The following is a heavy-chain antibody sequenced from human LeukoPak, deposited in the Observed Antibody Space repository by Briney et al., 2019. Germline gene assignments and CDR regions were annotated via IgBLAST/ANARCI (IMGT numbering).Heavy chain of an antibody. Sequence: QTGGSLRLSCAASGFTFGNSWVHWVRQAPGKGLVWVSLINADGSTTTYADSVKGRFTISRDNARNTLSLQMNSLTIEDTAVYYCVVVVEPPDSDGFGVWGQGTMITVSS. J-gene: IGHJ3*01. CDR3: VVVVEPPDSDGFGV. CDR1: GFTFGNSW. V-gene: IGHV3-74*01. CDR2: INADGSTT. D-gene: IGHD1-14*01.